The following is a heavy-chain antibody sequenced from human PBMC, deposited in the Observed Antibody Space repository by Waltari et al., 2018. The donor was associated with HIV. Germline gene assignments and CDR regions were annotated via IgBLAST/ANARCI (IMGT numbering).Heavy chain of an antibody. V-gene: IGHV4-31*03. CDR2: IHYTGYT. CDR1: GASISRGGYY. Sequence: QVQLQESGPGLVKPSQTPSLTRPVSGASISRGGYYWSWIRQTPGKGLEWIRYIHYTGYTYYNPSVRSRVSMSVDTSQNQVSLRLSSVTTADTAVYYWARSSGSFIDYWGQGTLVTVSS. J-gene: IGHJ4*02. D-gene: IGHD3-10*01. CDR3: ARSSGSFIDY.